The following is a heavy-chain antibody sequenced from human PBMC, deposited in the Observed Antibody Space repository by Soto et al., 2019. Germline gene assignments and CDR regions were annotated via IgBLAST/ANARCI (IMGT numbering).Heavy chain of an antibody. CDR2: IIPMFGTA. J-gene: IGHJ4*02. CDR1: GGTFSTYA. V-gene: IGHV1-69*12. Sequence: QVQLVQSGAEVKKTESSVKVSCKAPGGTFSTYAISWVRQAPGQGLEWMGGIIPMFGTANYAQRFQDRVTITADESTNTVYMEQSSLRSEDTAVYFCASGIQLWLRRINNGYSGWGQGTLVTVSS. D-gene: IGHD5-18*01. CDR3: ASGIQLWLRRINNGYSG.